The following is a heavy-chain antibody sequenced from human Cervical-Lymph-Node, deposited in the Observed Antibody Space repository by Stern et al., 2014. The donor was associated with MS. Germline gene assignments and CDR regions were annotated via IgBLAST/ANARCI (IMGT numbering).Heavy chain of an antibody. CDR1: GFTFSTYA. D-gene: IGHD2-2*01. Sequence: VQLLESGGGVVQPGRSPRLSCAASGFTFSTYAMHWVRQAPGKGLEWVAVISYDGSNKYYADSVKGRFTISRDKSKNTLYLQMNSLRAEDTAVYYCAVVPPGGGYYYFYGMDVWGQGTTVTVSS. CDR2: ISYDGSNK. J-gene: IGHJ6*02. CDR3: AVVPPGGGYYYFYGMDV. V-gene: IGHV3-30-3*01.